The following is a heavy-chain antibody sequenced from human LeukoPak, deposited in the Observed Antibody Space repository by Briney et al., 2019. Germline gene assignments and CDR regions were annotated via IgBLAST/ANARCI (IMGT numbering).Heavy chain of an antibody. CDR3: AKGYCSSTSCWVIDY. V-gene: IGHV1-2*02. J-gene: IGHJ4*02. CDR1: GYTFTGYY. Sequence: ASVKVSCKASGYTFTGYYMHWVRQAPGQGLEWMGWINPNSGGTNYAQKFQGRVTMTRDTSISTAYMELSGLRSDDTAVYYCAKGYCSSTSCWVIDYWGQGTLVTVSS. D-gene: IGHD2-2*01. CDR2: INPNSGGT.